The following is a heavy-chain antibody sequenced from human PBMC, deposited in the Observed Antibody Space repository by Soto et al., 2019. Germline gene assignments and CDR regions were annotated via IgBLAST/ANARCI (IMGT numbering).Heavy chain of an antibody. V-gene: IGHV3-64*01. CDR1: GFTFSSYA. Sequence: PGGSLRLSCAASGFTFSSYAMHWVRQAPGKGLEYVSAISSNGGSTYYANSVKGRFTISRDNSKNTLYLQMGSLRAEDMAVYYCARGQSQPRFYDSSGYYLSWYFXLWGRGTLVTVSS. CDR2: ISSNGGST. J-gene: IGHJ2*01. CDR3: ARGQSQPRFYDSSGYYLSWYFXL. D-gene: IGHD3-22*01.